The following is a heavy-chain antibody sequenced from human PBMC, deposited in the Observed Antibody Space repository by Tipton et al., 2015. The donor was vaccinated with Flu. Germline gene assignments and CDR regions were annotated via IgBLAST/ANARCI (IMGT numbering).Heavy chain of an antibody. CDR2: ISYDGSNK. CDR3: AKDVDTAMVTSYYGMDV. J-gene: IGHJ6*02. D-gene: IGHD5-18*01. V-gene: IGHV3-30*18. Sequence: SLRLSCAASGFTFSSYGMHWVRQAPGKGLEWVAVISYDGSNKYYADSVKGRFTISRDNSKNTLYLQMNSLRAEDTAVYYCAKDVDTAMVTSYYGMDVWHQGP. CDR1: GFTFSSYG.